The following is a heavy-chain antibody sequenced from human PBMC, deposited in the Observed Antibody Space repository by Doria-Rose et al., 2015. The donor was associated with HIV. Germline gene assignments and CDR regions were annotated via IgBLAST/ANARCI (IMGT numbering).Heavy chain of an antibody. CDR3: ATGVTLDY. D-gene: IGHD3-10*01. CDR1: GFTFSSHR. V-gene: IGHV3-21*01. Sequence: VQLQESGGGLARPGGSLRLSCATSGFTFSSHRINWVRQAPGKGLEWVSSISSTSAYINYADSVRGRFTISRDNARNLLYLQMDSLRAEDTAIYYCATGVTLDYWGQGTLVTVAS. CDR2: ISSTSAYI. J-gene: IGHJ4*02.